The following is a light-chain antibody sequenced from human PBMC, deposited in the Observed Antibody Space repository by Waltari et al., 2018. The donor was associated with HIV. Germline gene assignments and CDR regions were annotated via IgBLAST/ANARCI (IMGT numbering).Light chain of an antibody. V-gene: IGLV3-21*02. Sequence: SYVLTQPPSVSVAPGQTASIPCGGNNIGSVHWYQQKPGQAPVMVGYDNSGRPSGIPERFSGSNSGNTATLTISGVEAGDEADYYCQVWDSNADHLVVFGGGTKLTV. CDR2: DNS. CDR1: NIGS. CDR3: QVWDSNADHLVV. J-gene: IGLJ2*01.